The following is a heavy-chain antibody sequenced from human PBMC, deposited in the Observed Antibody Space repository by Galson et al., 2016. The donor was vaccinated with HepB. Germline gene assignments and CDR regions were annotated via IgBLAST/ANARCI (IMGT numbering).Heavy chain of an antibody. J-gene: IGHJ4*02. V-gene: IGHV2-5*01. CDR2: LYYNDDK. CDR1: GFSLNTDAVA. CDR3: AHSRRLGVFTLFDS. D-gene: IGHD7-27*01. Sequence: PALVKPTQTLTLTCTFSGFSLNTDAVAVGWIRQPPGKALEWLGLLYYNDDKRYRPSLQSRLPITKASSRDQVVLTMTNMDPVDTATYYCAHSRRLGVFTLFDSWGQGARVTVSS.